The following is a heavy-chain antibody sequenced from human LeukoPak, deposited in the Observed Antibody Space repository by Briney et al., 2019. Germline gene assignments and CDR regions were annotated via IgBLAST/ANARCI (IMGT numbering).Heavy chain of an antibody. V-gene: IGHV4-59*12. CDR2: IYHSGST. J-gene: IGHJ3*02. Sequence: SETLSLTCTVSGGSISSYYWSWIRQPPGKGLEWIGYIYHSGSTYYNPSLKSRVTISVDRSKNQFSLKLSSVTAADTAVYYCARGNDAFDIWGQGTMVTVSS. D-gene: IGHD1-1*01. CDR1: GGSISSYY. CDR3: ARGNDAFDI.